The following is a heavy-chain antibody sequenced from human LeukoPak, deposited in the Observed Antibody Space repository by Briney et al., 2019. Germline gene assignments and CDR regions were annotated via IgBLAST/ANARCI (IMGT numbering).Heavy chain of an antibody. Sequence: GASVKVSCKASGYTFTSYDINWVRQATGQGLEWMGWMNPNSGNTGYAQKFQGRVTMTRNTSISTAYMELSSLRSEDTAVYYCARGLTTEYSSSSLDFDYWGQGTLVTVPS. J-gene: IGHJ4*02. CDR2: MNPNSGNT. CDR3: ARGLTTEYSSSSLDFDY. D-gene: IGHD6-6*01. CDR1: GYTFTSYD. V-gene: IGHV1-8*01.